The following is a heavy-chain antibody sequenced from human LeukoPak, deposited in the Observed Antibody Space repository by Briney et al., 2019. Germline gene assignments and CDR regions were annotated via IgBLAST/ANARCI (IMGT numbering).Heavy chain of an antibody. CDR1: GGSISSGSYY. V-gene: IGHV4-61*02. CDR2: IYTSGST. Sequence: SQTLSLTCTVSGGSISSGSYYWSWIRQPAGKGLEWIGRIYTSGSTNYNPSLKSRVTISVATSKNQFSLKLSSVTAADTAVYYCARDEFGKDFCSGYPPYYYMDVWGKGTTVTVSS. J-gene: IGHJ6*03. D-gene: IGHD3-3*01. CDR3: ARDEFGKDFCSGYPPYYYMDV.